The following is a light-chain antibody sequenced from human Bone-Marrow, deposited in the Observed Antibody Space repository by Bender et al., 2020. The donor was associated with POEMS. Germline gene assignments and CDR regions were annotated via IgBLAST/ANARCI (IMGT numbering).Light chain of an antibody. CDR2: SIH. Sequence: QSVLTQPPSASGTPGQRVTISCSGGSSNIGAHAVNWYQHLPGTAPKLLIYSIHRRPSWVPDRFSGSRSGTSASLAISGLQSEDEADYYCAVWDDSLNGWVFGGGTKLTVL. CDR3: AVWDDSLNGWV. J-gene: IGLJ3*02. V-gene: IGLV1-44*01. CDR1: SSNIGAHA.